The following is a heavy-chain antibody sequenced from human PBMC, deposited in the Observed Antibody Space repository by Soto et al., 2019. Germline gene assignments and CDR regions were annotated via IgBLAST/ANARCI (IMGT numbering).Heavy chain of an antibody. Sequence: ASVKVSCKASGYTFTDYAMHWVRQAPGQRLEWMGWINTGNGNTKFSLKFQGRVTITRDTSATTAYMELTSLRSEDTAVYYCARGSRMWTPDYWGQGTLVTVSS. CDR2: INTGNGNT. D-gene: IGHD2-21*01. CDR1: GYTFTDYA. V-gene: IGHV1-3*04. J-gene: IGHJ4*02. CDR3: ARGSRMWTPDY.